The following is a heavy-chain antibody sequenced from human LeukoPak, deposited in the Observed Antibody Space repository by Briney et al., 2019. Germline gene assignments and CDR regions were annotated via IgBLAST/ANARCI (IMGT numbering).Heavy chain of an antibody. D-gene: IGHD6-19*01. CDR3: ARAGNSGWYYFDY. J-gene: IGHJ4*02. V-gene: IGHV4-39*01. CDR1: GGSISSSSSY. CDR2: IYYSGST. Sequence: PSETPSLTCTVSGGSISSSSSYWGWIRQPPGKGLEWIGSIYYSGSTYYSPSLKSRVTISVDTSKNQFSLKLNSLTAADTAVYYCARAGNSGWYYFDYWGQGTLVTVSS.